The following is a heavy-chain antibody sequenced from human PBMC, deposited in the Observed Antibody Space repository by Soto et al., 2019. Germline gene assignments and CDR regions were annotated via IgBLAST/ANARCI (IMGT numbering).Heavy chain of an antibody. D-gene: IGHD3-3*01. CDR3: ASYDFWSGYREPQTYYFDY. CDR2: IIPIFGTA. CDR1: GGTFSSYS. J-gene: IGHJ4*02. V-gene: IGHV1-69*13. Sequence: SVKVSCTASGGTFSSYSISWVRQAPVEVLEWMGGIIPIFGTANYAQKFQGRVTITADESTSTAYMELSSLRSEDTAVYYCASYDFWSGYREPQTYYFDYWGQGTLVTVSS.